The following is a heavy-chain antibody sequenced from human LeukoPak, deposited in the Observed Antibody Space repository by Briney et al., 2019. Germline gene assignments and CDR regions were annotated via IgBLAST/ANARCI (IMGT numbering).Heavy chain of an antibody. CDR1: GYTFTSYW. J-gene: IGHJ5*02. Sequence: GESLKISCNGSGYTFTSYWITWVRQKPGKGLEWMWKIDPNDCYTQYSPSFEGHVSFSADKSNSTAYLQWSSLKASDTAMYYCARQIYYFDSSGQGWFDPWGQGTLVAVSS. CDR3: ARQIYYFDSSGQGWFDP. V-gene: IGHV5-10-1*01. D-gene: IGHD3-22*01. CDR2: IDPNDCYT.